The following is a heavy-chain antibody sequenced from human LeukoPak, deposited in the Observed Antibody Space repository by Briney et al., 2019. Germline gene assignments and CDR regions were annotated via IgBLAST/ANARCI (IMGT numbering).Heavy chain of an antibody. CDR1: GYRFNAYW. J-gene: IGHJ3*01. V-gene: IGHV5-51*01. Sequence: GESLNISCKGSGYRFNAYWIAWVRQLPGKGLEWMGIIYPDDSDTRYSPSFQGQVTISADKSVRTAYLQWSSLKASDTAMYYCARPNITSYYDSRGYDAFDVWGQGTMVTVSS. CDR3: ARPNITSYYDSRGYDAFDV. D-gene: IGHD3-22*01. CDR2: IYPDDSDT.